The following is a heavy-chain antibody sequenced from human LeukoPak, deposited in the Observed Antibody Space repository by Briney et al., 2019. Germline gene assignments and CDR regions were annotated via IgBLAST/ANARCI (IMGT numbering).Heavy chain of an antibody. Sequence: GGSLRLSCAASGFTFSNYWMHWVRQVPGRGLVWVSRINDDGSATFYADSVKGRFTISRDNAKNTLFLQINSLRAEDTAVYYCAREILAPGKTHDYWGQGTLVTVSS. CDR2: INDDGSAT. V-gene: IGHV3-74*01. CDR1: GFTFSNYW. CDR3: AREILAPGKTHDY. J-gene: IGHJ4*02.